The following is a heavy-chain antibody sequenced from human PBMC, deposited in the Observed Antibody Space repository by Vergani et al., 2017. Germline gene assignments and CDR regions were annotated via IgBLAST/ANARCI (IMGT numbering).Heavy chain of an antibody. V-gene: IGHV3-23*01. D-gene: IGHD5-12*01. Sequence: EVQLLESGGDLVQPGGSLRLSCAASGFTFNHYAMNWVRQAPGKGLEWGSGISGSGGSTYYAGSVKGRFTISRDSSKNTLYLQMNSLSAGDTAVYYCAKANPRNSGYDYLYYYHAMDVWGQGTTFTVSS. J-gene: IGHJ6*02. CDR1: GFTFNHYA. CDR2: ISGSGGST. CDR3: AKANPRNSGYDYLYYYHAMDV.